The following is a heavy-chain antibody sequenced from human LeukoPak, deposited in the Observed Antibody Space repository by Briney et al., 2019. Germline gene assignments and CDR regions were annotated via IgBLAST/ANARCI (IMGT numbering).Heavy chain of an antibody. J-gene: IGHJ4*02. D-gene: IGHD3-22*01. V-gene: IGHV3-33*01. Sequence: PGGSLRLSCAASGFTFSSYGMRWVRQAPGKGLEWVAVIWYDGSNKYYADPVKGRFTISRDNSKNTLYLQMNSLRAEDTAVYYCARDSSGYPGDYWGQGTLVTVSS. CDR3: ARDSSGYPGDY. CDR2: IWYDGSNK. CDR1: GFTFSSYG.